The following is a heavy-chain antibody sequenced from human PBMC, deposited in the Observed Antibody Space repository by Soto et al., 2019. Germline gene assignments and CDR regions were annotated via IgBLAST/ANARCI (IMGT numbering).Heavy chain of an antibody. CDR3: ARDPQYSP. Sequence: GGSLILSCAASGFTFSTSWMAWVRQAPGKGLEWVSYISNSSSYINYADSVKGRFTISRDNAKNSLYLQMNSLRAEDTAVYYCARDPQYSPWGQGTLVTVSS. V-gene: IGHV3-21*01. CDR1: GFTFSTSW. D-gene: IGHD5-18*01. CDR2: ISNSSSYI. J-gene: IGHJ5*02.